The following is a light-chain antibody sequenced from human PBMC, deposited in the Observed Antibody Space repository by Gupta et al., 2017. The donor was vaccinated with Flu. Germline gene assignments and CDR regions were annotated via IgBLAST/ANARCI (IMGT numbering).Light chain of an antibody. V-gene: IGLV6-57*03. J-gene: IGLJ3*02. CDR1: SGSFVISY. CDR3: QSYDTNNPVV. CDR2: EDN. Sequence: FLLPQPHSVSESPGKPVTISCTRSSGSFVISYVQWYQQRPGSAPTTVIYEDNKRPSRVPDRFSGSVDRSSNTASLTISGRKTEDEADYYCQSYDTNNPVVFGGGTRLTVL.